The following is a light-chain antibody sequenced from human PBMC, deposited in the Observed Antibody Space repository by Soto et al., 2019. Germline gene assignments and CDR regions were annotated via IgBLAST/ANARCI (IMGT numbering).Light chain of an antibody. Sequence: DIQMTQSPSTLSASVGDRVTITCRASQSISSWLAWYQQKAGKAPKLLIYKASSLQSEVPSRFSGSGSGTEFTLTISSLQPDDFATYYCQQYYSYSTFGQGTKLEIK. CDR2: KAS. CDR1: QSISSW. J-gene: IGKJ2*01. V-gene: IGKV1-5*03. CDR3: QQYYSYST.